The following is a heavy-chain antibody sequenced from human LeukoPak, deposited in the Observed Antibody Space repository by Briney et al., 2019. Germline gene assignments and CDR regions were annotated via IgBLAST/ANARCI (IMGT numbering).Heavy chain of an antibody. Sequence: GGSLRLSCAASGLTFSGCDMHWVRQAPGKGLEWVAVISYDENNKYYADAVKGRFTISRDNSQNTLYLQMNTLRPEDTAVYYCARDWVAVAGRGGFDFWGQGTLVTVSS. CDR2: ISYDENNK. CDR1: GLTFSGCD. V-gene: IGHV3-30-3*01. CDR3: ARDWVAVAGRGGFDF. J-gene: IGHJ4*02. D-gene: IGHD6-19*01.